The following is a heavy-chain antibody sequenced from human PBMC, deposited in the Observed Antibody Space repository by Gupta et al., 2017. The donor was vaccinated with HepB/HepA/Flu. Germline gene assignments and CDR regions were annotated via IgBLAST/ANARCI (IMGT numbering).Heavy chain of an antibody. CDR3: AREAGGSYFDY. V-gene: IGHV3-30*07. Sequence: ISRDNSKNTLYLQMNSLRAEDTAVYYCAREAGGSYFDYWGQGTLVTVSS. D-gene: IGHD1-14*01. J-gene: IGHJ4*02.